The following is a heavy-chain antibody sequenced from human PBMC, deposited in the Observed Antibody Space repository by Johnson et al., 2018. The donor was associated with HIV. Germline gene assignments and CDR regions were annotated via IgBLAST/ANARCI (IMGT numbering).Heavy chain of an antibody. V-gene: IGHV3-9*03. Sequence: EVQLVESGGGLVQPGRSLRLSCVASGFTFDDYAMHWVRQAPGKGLEWVSGISWNSGSKGYADSVKGRFTISRDNAKNSLYLQMNSLRAEDVALYYCTKDRATVTWGGAFDIWGQGTMVTVSS. J-gene: IGHJ3*02. CDR2: ISWNSGSK. CDR3: TKDRATVTWGGAFDI. CDR1: GFTFDDYA. D-gene: IGHD4-17*01.